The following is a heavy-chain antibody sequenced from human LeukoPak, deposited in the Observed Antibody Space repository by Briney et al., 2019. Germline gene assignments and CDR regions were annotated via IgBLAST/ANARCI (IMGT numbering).Heavy chain of an antibody. CDR3: ARDAVADKKFDY. V-gene: IGHV3-30-3*01. D-gene: IGHD6-19*01. Sequence: GGSLRLSCAASGFTFSSYAMHWVRQAPGKGLEWVAVISYDGSNKYYADSVKGRFTISRGNSKNTLYLQMNSLRAEDTAVYYCARDAVADKKFDYWGQGTLVTVSS. J-gene: IGHJ4*02. CDR2: ISYDGSNK. CDR1: GFTFSSYA.